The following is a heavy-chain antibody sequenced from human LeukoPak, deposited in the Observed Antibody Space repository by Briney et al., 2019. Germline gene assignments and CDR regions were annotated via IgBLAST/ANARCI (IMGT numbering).Heavy chain of an antibody. Sequence: GGSLRLSCAASGFTFSSYAMHWVRQAPGKGLEWVAVISYDGSNKYYADSVKGRFTISRDNSKNTLYLQMNSLRAEDTAVYYCAGRESYGYAFDIWGQGTMVTVSS. V-gene: IGHV3-30-3*01. D-gene: IGHD5-18*01. CDR3: AGRESYGYAFDI. CDR1: GFTFSSYA. J-gene: IGHJ3*02. CDR2: ISYDGSNK.